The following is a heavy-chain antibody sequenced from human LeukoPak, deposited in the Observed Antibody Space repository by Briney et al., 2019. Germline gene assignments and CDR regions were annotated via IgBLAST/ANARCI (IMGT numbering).Heavy chain of an antibody. Sequence: ASAKVSCKASGYTFTGYYMHWVRQAPGQGLEWMGWINPNSGGTNYAQKFQGRVTMTRDTSISTAYMKLSRLRSDDTAVYYCARDGAAADLGVDYWGQGTLVTVSS. CDR3: ARDGAAADLGVDY. V-gene: IGHV1-2*02. J-gene: IGHJ4*02. D-gene: IGHD6-13*01. CDR1: GYTFTGYY. CDR2: INPNSGGT.